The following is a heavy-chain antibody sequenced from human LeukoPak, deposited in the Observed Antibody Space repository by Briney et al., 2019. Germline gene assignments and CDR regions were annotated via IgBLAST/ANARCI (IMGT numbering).Heavy chain of an antibody. J-gene: IGHJ4*02. V-gene: IGHV4-59*01. CDR3: ARYVWGSYPTFEDY. D-gene: IGHD3-16*02. CDR2: ISYSGST. CDR1: GGSISSYY. Sequence: NPSETLSLTCTVSGGSISSYYWSWIRQPPGKGLEWIGYISYSGSTNYNPSLKSRVTISVDTSKNHFSLKLSSVTAADTAVYYCARYVWGSYPTFEDYWGQGTLVTVSS.